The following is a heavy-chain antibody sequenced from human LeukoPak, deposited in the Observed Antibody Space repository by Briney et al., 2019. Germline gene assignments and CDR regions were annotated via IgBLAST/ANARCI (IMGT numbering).Heavy chain of an antibody. V-gene: IGHV1-8*03. D-gene: IGHD3-3*01. Sequence: ASVKVSCKASGYTFTSYDINWVRQATGQGLEWMGWMNPNSGNTGCAQKFQGRVTITRNTSISTAYMELSSLRSEDAAVYYCARDFGPDVGYYYYYYMDVWGKGTTVTISS. CDR1: GYTFTSYD. CDR2: MNPNSGNT. CDR3: ARDFGPDVGYYYYYYMDV. J-gene: IGHJ6*03.